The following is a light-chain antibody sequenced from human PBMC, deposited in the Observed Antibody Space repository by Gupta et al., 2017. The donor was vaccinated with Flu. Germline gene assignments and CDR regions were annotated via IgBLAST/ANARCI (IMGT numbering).Light chain of an antibody. V-gene: IGKV2-30*01. CDR3: MQGAHWPFT. J-gene: IGKJ3*01. CDR2: EMS. CDR1: QSLLYSDGNAH. Sequence: DVVLTQSPLSLPVTLGQPASISCRSSQSLLYSDGNAHLNWFHQRPGQSPRLLIYEMSKRDSGVPDRFRGSGSGADFTLEISRVEAEDVGVYYCMQGAHWPFTFGPGTKVDIK.